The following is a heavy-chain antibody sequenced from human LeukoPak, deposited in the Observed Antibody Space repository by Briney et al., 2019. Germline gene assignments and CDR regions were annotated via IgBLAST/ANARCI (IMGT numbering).Heavy chain of an antibody. CDR1: GFPYSRHS. J-gene: IGHJ5*02. CDR3: ARGRLYDYGDYVLSWFDP. D-gene: IGHD4-17*01. Sequence: SGGSLRLSCGASGFPYSRHSMNWARHARGRGLEWVSSISSISSYRGYADSVQGRFTISSDNAKNSLYLQMNSLRAEDTAVYYCARGRLYDYGDYVLSWFDPWGQGTLVTVSS. CDR2: ISSISSYR. V-gene: IGHV3-21*01.